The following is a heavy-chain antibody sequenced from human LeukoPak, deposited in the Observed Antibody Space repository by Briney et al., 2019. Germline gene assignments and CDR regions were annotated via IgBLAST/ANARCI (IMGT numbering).Heavy chain of an antibody. J-gene: IGHJ5*02. CDR2: INYSGDT. Sequence: PSETLSLTCTVSGGSISSSSYYWGWIRQPPGKGLEWIGSINYSGDTHYNPALKSLVTISVETPKNQFSLKLSSVPAADTAVYYCARHPTPQPPGPPHYGSGRTGFDPWGQGTLVTVSS. D-gene: IGHD3-10*01. CDR3: ARHPTPQPPGPPHYGSGRTGFDP. V-gene: IGHV4-39*01. CDR1: GGSISSSSYY.